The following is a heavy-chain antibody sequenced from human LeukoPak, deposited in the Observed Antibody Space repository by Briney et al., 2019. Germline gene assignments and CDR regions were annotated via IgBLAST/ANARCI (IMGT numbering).Heavy chain of an antibody. Sequence: PSETLSLTCTVSGYSISSGYYWGWIRQPPGKGLEWIGSIYHSGSTYYNPSLKSRVTISVDTSRKQFSLRLTSVTAADTAVYYCARGRYLTTSGGAAAGFLDYWGQGSLVTVST. J-gene: IGHJ4*02. V-gene: IGHV4-38-2*02. CDR2: IYHSGST. CDR3: ARGRYLTTSGGAAAGFLDY. CDR1: GYSISSGYY. D-gene: IGHD6-13*01.